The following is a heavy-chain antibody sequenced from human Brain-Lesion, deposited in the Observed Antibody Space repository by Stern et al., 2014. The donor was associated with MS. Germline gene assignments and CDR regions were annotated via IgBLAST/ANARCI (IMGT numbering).Heavy chain of an antibody. Sequence: QVQLQQSGPGLVKPSQTLSLSCPVSGGSISSGGYYWSWIRQPAGKGLEWIGRIFNSGNTSTTPPLKSRATISIDPSKNQFSLRLNSMTAADTAVYYCARGRVVPGFQYYATDVWGQGTTVIVSS. V-gene: IGHV4-61*02. CDR2: IFNSGNT. D-gene: IGHD2-2*01. CDR3: ARGRVVPGFQYYATDV. J-gene: IGHJ6*02. CDR1: GGSISSGGYY.